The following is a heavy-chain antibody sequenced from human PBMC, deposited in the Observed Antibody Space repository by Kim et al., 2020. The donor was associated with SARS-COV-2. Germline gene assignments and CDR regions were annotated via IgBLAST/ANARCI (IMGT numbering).Heavy chain of an antibody. J-gene: IGHJ4*02. CDR1: GFTFSSYA. CDR3: AKVTSGWYGGALDY. Sequence: GGSLRLSCAASGFTFSSYAMSWVRQAPGKGLEWVSAISGSGGSTYYADSVKGRFTISRDNSKNTLYLQMNSLRAEDTAVYYCAKVTSGWYGGALDYWGQGTLVTVSS. D-gene: IGHD6-19*01. V-gene: IGHV3-23*01. CDR2: ISGSGGST.